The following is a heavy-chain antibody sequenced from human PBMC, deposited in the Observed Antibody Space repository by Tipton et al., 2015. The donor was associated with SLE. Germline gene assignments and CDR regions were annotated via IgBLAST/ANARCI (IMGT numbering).Heavy chain of an antibody. V-gene: IGHV3-9*01. CDR2: ISRNSGTI. D-gene: IGHD5-18*01. CDR1: GFTFHDYA. Sequence: SLRLSCAASGFTFHDYAMHWVRQVPGKGLEWVSGISRNSGTIGYAASVKGRFTISRDNAKNSLYLQMNSLRAEDTAVYYCARDAPDTAIVQCDYLGQGTLVTVSS. J-gene: IGHJ4*02. CDR3: ARDAPDTAIVQCDY.